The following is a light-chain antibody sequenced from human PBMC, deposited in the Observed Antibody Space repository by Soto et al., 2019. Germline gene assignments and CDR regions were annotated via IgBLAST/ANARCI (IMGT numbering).Light chain of an antibody. CDR1: QSVSNY. V-gene: IGKV3-11*01. Sequence: ESVLTQSPVTLSLSPGERATLSCRASQSVSNYLAWSQQNPGQAPRPLIYDASHRATGTPARFSGSWSGTDCTLTFSSLEPEVFEVYYCQQGENWYTFGQGTKLEIK. CDR3: QQGENWYT. J-gene: IGKJ2*01. CDR2: DAS.